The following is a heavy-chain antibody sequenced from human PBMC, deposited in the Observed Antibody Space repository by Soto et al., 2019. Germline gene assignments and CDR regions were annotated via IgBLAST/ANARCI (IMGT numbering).Heavy chain of an antibody. J-gene: IGHJ6*03. CDR2: ISSSSSYI. CDR1: GFTFSSYS. Sequence: EVQLVESGGGLVKPGGSLRLSCAASGFTFSSYSMNWVRQAPGKGLEWVSSISSSSSYIYYADSVKGRCTISRDNAKNSLYLQMNSLRAEDTAVYYCARPTPADDGRYYYYYMDVWGKGTTVTVSS. CDR3: ARPTPADDGRYYYYYMDV. D-gene: IGHD2-15*01. V-gene: IGHV3-21*01.